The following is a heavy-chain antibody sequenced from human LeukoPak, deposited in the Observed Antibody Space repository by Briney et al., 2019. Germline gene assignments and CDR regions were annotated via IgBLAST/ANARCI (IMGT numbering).Heavy chain of an antibody. CDR1: GYRYTSYW. Sequence: GESLKISCKGSGYRYTSYWIGWVRQMPGKGLEWMGIIYPGDSETRYSPSLQGQVTVSADKSISTAYLQWSSLKASDTAIYYCARQTGIAYYFDYWGQGTLVTVSS. D-gene: IGHD1-1*01. CDR3: ARQTGIAYYFDY. J-gene: IGHJ4*02. V-gene: IGHV5-51*01. CDR2: IYPGDSET.